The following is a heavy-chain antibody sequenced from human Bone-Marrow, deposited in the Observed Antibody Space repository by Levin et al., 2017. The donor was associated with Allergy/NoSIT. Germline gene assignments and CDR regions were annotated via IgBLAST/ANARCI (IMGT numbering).Heavy chain of an antibody. Sequence: SETLSLTCTVSGGSISSGDYYWSWIRQPPGKGLEWIGYIYYSGSTYYNPSLKSRVTISVDTSKNQFSLKLSSVTAADTAVYYCARAWNYRLAPPPFDYWGQGTLVTVSS. V-gene: IGHV4-30-4*01. D-gene: IGHD1-7*01. CDR3: ARAWNYRLAPPPFDY. CDR2: IYYSGST. CDR1: GGSISSGDYY. J-gene: IGHJ4*02.